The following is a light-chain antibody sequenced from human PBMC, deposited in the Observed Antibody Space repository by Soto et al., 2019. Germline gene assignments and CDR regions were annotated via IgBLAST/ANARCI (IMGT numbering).Light chain of an antibody. V-gene: IGKV1-39*01. CDR1: QTISSY. CDR3: QQSRGIPYT. J-gene: IGKJ2*01. Sequence: DIQMTQSPSSLSPSVGDRVTITCPASQTISSYLNWYQQRPGKAPKLLIYASSSMQSGVPARFSCSESGTDFTLTISILQPEDFATYYCQQSRGIPYTFGQGTKLEIK. CDR2: ASS.